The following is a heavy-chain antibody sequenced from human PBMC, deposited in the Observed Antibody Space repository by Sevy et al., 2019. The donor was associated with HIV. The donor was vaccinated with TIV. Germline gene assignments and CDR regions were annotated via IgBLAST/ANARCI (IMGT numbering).Heavy chain of an antibody. V-gene: IGHV3-30*02. Sequence: GGSLRLSCTASRFTFSDYGMHWVRQAPGKGLDWVAFIWYDGTDKYYADSAEGRFTISRDNSENKLFLQMNSLRPEDTAVYYCTKNTATAGVRGFDYWGRGTMVTVSS. D-gene: IGHD6-13*01. CDR2: IWYDGTDK. CDR1: RFTFSDYG. CDR3: TKNTATAGVRGFDY. J-gene: IGHJ4*02.